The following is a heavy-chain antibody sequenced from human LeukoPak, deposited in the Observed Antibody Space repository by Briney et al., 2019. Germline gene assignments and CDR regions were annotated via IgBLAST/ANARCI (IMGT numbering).Heavy chain of an antibody. CDR2: IKQDGSDK. CDR1: GFTVSSNS. J-gene: IGHJ4*02. CDR3: ASSFSSGWRTDH. V-gene: IGHV3-7*01. Sequence: GGSLRLSCTVSGFTVSSNSMTWVRQSPGKGPEWVANIKQDGSDKYYVDSVKGRFTISRDNAKNSLYLQMHSLRVEDTGVYYCASSFSSGWRTDHWGQGTLVTVSS. D-gene: IGHD6-19*01.